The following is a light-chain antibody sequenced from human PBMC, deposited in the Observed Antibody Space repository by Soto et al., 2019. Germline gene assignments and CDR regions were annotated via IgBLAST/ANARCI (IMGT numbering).Light chain of an antibody. CDR2: DAS. CDR1: QSVITS. Sequence: IVLTQSPATLSLSPGERAALSCRASQSVITSLAWYQHKPGQAPRLFIYDASKRAPGIPARFSGSGSGTDFTLTISSLEPEDFEVYYCQVRDVWPSFGQGTKVEIK. CDR3: QVRDVWPS. J-gene: IGKJ1*01. V-gene: IGKV3-11*01.